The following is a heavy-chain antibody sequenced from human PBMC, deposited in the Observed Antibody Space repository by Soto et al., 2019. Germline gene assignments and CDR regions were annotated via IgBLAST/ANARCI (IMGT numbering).Heavy chain of an antibody. CDR1: GGSFSGYY. CDR3: ARGGTGTTGTTTADWFDP. V-gene: IGHV4-34*01. D-gene: IGHD1-1*01. CDR2: INHSGST. J-gene: IGHJ5*02. Sequence: PSETLSLTCAVYGGSFSGYYWSWIRQPPGKGLEWIGEINHSGSTNYNPSLKGRVTISVDTSKNQFSLKLSSVTAADTAVYYCARGGTGTTGTTTADWFDPWGQGTLVTVSS.